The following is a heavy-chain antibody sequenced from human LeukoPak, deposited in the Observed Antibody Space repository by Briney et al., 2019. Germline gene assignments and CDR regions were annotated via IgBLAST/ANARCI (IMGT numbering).Heavy chain of an antibody. Sequence: GGSLRLSCTASGSIVNYNYINWVRQAPGKGLEWVSTIYNAGDTYYADSVKGRFTLSRDNSENTVYLQMNNLRVEDTAIYYCAKEHLGATHYWGQGTLVTVSS. CDR1: GSIVNYNY. CDR3: AKEHLGATHY. CDR2: IYNAGDT. D-gene: IGHD1-26*01. J-gene: IGHJ4*02. V-gene: IGHV3-53*01.